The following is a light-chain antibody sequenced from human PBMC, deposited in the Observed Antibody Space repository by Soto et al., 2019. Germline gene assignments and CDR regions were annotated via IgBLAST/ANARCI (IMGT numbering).Light chain of an antibody. CDR3: QQYSSPWT. V-gene: IGKV1-5*03. CDR1: QSIAWW. Sequence: DIQMTQSPSTLSASVGDRVTITCRASQSIAWWLAWYQQKPGKAPKLLIYKASILESGVPSRFRGSGSGTEFTLTLSSLQPDYIATYYCQQYSSPWTFGQGTKVEIK. J-gene: IGKJ1*01. CDR2: KAS.